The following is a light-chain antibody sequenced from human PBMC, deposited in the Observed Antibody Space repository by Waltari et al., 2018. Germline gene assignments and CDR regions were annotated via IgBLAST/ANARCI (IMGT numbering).Light chain of an antibody. V-gene: IGKV1-39*01. CDR2: AAS. CDR1: QSISSY. Sequence: TCRASQSISSYVNWYQQKPGKAPKRLIYAASSLQSGVPSRFSGSGSRTDFTLTISSLQPEDFATYYCQQSYSTPFTFGPGTKVDIK. CDR3: QQSYSTPFT. J-gene: IGKJ3*01.